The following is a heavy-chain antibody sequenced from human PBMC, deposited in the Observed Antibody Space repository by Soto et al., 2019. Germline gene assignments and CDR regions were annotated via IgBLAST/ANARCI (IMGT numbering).Heavy chain of an antibody. CDR1: GYTFTSYG. CDR3: ARDSPAGNYYDSSGHRDY. V-gene: IGHV1-18*01. J-gene: IGHJ4*02. Sequence: QVQLVQSGAEVKKPGASVKVSCKASGYTFTSYGISWVRQAPGQGLEWMGWISAYNGNTNYAQKLQGRVTMTTDTSTRPAYMELRSLRSDDTAVYYCARDSPAGNYYDSSGHRDYWGQGTLVTVSS. CDR2: ISAYNGNT. D-gene: IGHD3-22*01.